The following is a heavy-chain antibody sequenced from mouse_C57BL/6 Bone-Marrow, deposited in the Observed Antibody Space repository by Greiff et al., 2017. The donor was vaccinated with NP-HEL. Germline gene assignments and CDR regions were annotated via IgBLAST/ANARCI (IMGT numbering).Heavy chain of an antibody. CDR1: GFTFSSYG. J-gene: IGHJ2*01. V-gene: IGHV5-6*01. CDR3: ARDYYGSSYYFDY. D-gene: IGHD1-1*01. Sequence: EVKLVESGGDLVKPGGSLKLSCAASGFTFSSYGLSWVRQTPDKRLEWVATISSGGSYTYYPDSVKGRFTISRDNAKNTLYLQRSSLKSEDTAMYYCARDYYGSSYYFDYWGQGTTLTVSS. CDR2: ISSGGSYT.